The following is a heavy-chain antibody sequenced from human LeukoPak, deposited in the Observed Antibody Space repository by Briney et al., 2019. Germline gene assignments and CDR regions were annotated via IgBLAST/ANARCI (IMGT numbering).Heavy chain of an antibody. CDR3: TRTMVRGVSGDAFDI. D-gene: IGHD3-10*01. J-gene: IGHJ3*02. Sequence: GESLKISCMGSGYSFATYWIAWVRQMPGKGLEWMGIIYPGDSDTRYNPSFQGQVTISADQSISTAYLQWSSLKASDTAMYYCTRTMVRGVSGDAFDIWGQGTLVTVSS. CDR1: GYSFATYW. V-gene: IGHV5-51*01. CDR2: IYPGDSDT.